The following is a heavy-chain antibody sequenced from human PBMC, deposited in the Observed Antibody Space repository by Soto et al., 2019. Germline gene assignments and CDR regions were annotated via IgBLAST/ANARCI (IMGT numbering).Heavy chain of an antibody. Sequence: QVQLVQSGAEVKKPGSSVKVSCKASGGTFSRYPINWVRQAPGQGLEWMGRIIPIAAIANYTQKFQGRVTITVDKSSTTAYMELSSLRSDDTAVYYCARGSTIVRGAPSWFDPWGQGTRVTFSS. J-gene: IGHJ5*02. CDR1: GGTFSRYP. CDR2: IIPIAAIA. D-gene: IGHD3-10*01. CDR3: ARGSTIVRGAPSWFDP. V-gene: IGHV1-69*02.